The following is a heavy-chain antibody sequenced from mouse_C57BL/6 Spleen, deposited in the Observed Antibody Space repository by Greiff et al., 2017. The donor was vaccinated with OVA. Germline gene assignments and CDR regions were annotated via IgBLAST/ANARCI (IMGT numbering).Heavy chain of an antibody. D-gene: IGHD2-3*01. J-gene: IGHJ3*01. V-gene: IGHV1-26*01. CDR2: INPNNGGT. CDR3: AERGLYERAWFAY. Sequence: EVQLQQSGPELVKPGASVKISCKASGYTFTDYYMNWVKQSHGKSLEWIGDINPNNGGTSYNQKFKGKATLTVDKSSSTAYMELRSLTSEDSAVYYCAERGLYERAWFAYWGQGTLVTVSA. CDR1: GYTFTDYY.